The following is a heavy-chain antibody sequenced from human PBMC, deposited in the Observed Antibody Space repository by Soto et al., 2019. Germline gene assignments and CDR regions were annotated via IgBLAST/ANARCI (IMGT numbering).Heavy chain of an antibody. J-gene: IGHJ5*02. D-gene: IGHD6-13*01. Sequence: SETLSLTCTVSGGSISSRSYYWGWIRQPPGKGLEWIGSIYYSGSTYYNPSLKSRVTISVDTSKNQFSLKLSSVTAADTAVYYCARPLAAENWFDPWGQGTLVTGSS. V-gene: IGHV4-39*01. CDR2: IYYSGST. CDR3: ARPLAAENWFDP. CDR1: GGSISSRSYY.